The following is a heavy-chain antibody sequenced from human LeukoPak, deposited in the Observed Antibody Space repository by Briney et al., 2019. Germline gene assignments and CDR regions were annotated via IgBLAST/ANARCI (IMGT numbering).Heavy chain of an antibody. CDR2: ISYDGSNK. J-gene: IGHJ6*02. CDR1: GFTFSSYA. CDR3: ARVVGSGSYPPHYYYGMDV. Sequence: SGGSLRLSCAASGFTFSSYAMHWVRQAPGKGLEWVAVISYDGSNKYYADSVKGRFTISRDNSKNTLYLQMNSLRAEDTAVYYCARVVGSGSYPPHYYYGMDVWGQGTTVTVSS. V-gene: IGHV3-30*04. D-gene: IGHD3-10*01.